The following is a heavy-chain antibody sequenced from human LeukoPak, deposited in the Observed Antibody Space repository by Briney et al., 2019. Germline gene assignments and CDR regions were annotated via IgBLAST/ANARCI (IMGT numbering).Heavy chain of an antibody. J-gene: IGHJ4*02. CDR1: GGSITNYY. CDR2: IHYSGST. CDR3: ARGFGAVNRGPSFDY. D-gene: IGHD3-16*01. Sequence: KPSETLSLTCTVSGGSITNYYWSWIRQPPGKGLEWIGSIHYSGSTNYNPSLKSRVTISVDTSRNQFSLKLTSMTAADTAVYYCARGFGAVNRGPSFDYWGQGTLATVSS. V-gene: IGHV4-59*13.